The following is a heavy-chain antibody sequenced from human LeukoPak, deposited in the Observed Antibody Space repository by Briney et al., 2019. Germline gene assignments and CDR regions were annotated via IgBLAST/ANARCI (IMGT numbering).Heavy chain of an antibody. D-gene: IGHD6-13*01. CDR2: INHSGST. Sequence: SETLSLTCAVYGGSFSGYYWSWIRQPPGKGLEWLGEINHSGSTNYNPSLKSRVTISVDTSKNQFSLKLSSVTAADTAVYYCARGCAAAGTLVRFDPWGQGTLGTVSS. CDR3: ARGCAAAGTLVRFDP. J-gene: IGHJ5*02. V-gene: IGHV4-34*01. CDR1: GGSFSGYY.